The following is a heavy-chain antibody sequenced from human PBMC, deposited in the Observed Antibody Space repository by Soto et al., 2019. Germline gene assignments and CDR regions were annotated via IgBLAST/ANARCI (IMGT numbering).Heavy chain of an antibody. V-gene: IGHV4-59*01. CDR2: IYYSGST. J-gene: IGHJ4*02. D-gene: IGHD4-17*01. Sequence: QVQLQESGPGLVKPSETLSLTCTVSGGSISSYYWSWIRQPPGKGLEWIGYIYYSGSTNYNPSLKSRVTIXXDXSXXQFSLKLSSVTAADTAVYYCAREMTTVTTSGNFDYWGQGTLVTVSS. CDR3: AREMTTVTTSGNFDY. CDR1: GGSISSYY.